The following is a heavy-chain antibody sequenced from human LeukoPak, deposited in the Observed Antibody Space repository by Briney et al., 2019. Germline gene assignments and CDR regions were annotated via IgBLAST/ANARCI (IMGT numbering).Heavy chain of an antibody. D-gene: IGHD2-2*01. CDR3: AREKTQLLWGDYFDY. Sequence: SETLSLTCTVSGASMSSYYWNWIRQPAGKGLEWIGRIYTSGTTNYNPSLKSRVTMSVDTSKNQFSLKLSSVTAADTAVYYCAREKTQLLWGDYFDYWGQGTLVTVSS. CDR1: GASMSSYY. J-gene: IGHJ4*02. V-gene: IGHV4-4*07. CDR2: IYTSGTT.